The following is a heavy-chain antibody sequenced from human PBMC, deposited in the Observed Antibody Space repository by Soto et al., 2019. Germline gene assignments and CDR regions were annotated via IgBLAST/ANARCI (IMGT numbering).Heavy chain of an antibody. J-gene: IGHJ4*02. CDR1: GFTFSSYG. CDR2: IWYDGSNK. CDR3: ARERKSGYFDY. Sequence: QVQLVESGGGVVQPGRSLRLSCAASGFTFSSYGMHWVRQAPGKGLELVAVIWYDGSNKYYADSVKGRFTISRDNSKNTLYLQMNSLRAEDTAVYYCARERKSGYFDYWGQGTLVTVSS. D-gene: IGHD3-3*01. V-gene: IGHV3-33*01.